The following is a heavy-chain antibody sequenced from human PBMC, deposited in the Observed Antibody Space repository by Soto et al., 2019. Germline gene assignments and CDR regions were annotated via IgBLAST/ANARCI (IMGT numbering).Heavy chain of an antibody. CDR2: IKQDGSEK. CDR3: ARAVVPAAALDY. CDR1: GSTFSSYW. D-gene: IGHD2-2*01. V-gene: IGHV3-7*01. Sequence: GGSLRLSCAASGSTFSSYWMSWVRQAPGKGLEWVANIKQDGSEKYYVDSVKGRFTISRDNAKNSLYLQMNSLRAEDTAVYYCARAVVPAAALDYWGQGTLVTVSS. J-gene: IGHJ4*02.